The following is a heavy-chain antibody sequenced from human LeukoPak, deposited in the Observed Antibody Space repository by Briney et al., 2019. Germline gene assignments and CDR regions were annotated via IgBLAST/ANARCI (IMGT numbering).Heavy chain of an antibody. J-gene: IGHJ4*02. CDR2: IITSVVIT. CDR1: GITFGVYA. CDR3: AKDLRGFEGVC. Sequence: GGSLRLSCVASGITFGVYAISWVRQALGKGLEWVSDIITSVVITNYADSVKGRFTISRDNSKNTLYLQMNSLRAEDTAVYYCAKDLRGFEGVCWGQGTLVIVSS. D-gene: IGHD3-10*01. V-gene: IGHV3-23*01.